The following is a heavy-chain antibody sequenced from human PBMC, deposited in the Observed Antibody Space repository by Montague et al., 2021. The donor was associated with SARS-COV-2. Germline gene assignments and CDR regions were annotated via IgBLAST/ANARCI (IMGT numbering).Heavy chain of an antibody. CDR2: ISYSGRT. V-gene: IGHV4-39*01. CDR1: GGSVSSSPYY. Sequence: SETLSLTCTVSGGSVSSSPYYWGWIRQPPGRGLEWVGSISYSGRTXFXXXXKXRLTISVDSSENQFSLRLSSVTAADTAVYYCAGSYDYGSGTYVYNYYMDVWGKGTTVTVSS. D-gene: IGHD3-10*01. CDR3: AGSYDYGSGTYVYNYYMDV. J-gene: IGHJ6*03.